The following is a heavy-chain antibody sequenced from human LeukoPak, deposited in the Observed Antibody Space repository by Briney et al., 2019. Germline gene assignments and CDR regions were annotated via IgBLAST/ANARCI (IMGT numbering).Heavy chain of an antibody. CDR2: IWYDGSNK. V-gene: IGHV3-33*01. D-gene: IGHD4-23*01. J-gene: IGHJ4*02. CDR3: ARDRETYGANSPFDY. CDR1: GFTFSSYG. Sequence: GRSLRLSCAASGFTFSSYGMHWVRQAPGKGLEWVAVIWYDGSNKYYADSVKGRFTISRDNSKNTLYLQMNSLRAEDTAVYYCARDRETYGANSPFDYWGRGTLVTVSS.